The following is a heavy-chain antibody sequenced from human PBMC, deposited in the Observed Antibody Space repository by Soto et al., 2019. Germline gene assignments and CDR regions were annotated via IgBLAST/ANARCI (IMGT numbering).Heavy chain of an antibody. CDR3: ARAGGGGYGFANYYYGMDV. V-gene: IGHV1-69*13. CDR1: GGTFSSYA. D-gene: IGHD2-15*01. CDR2: IIPIFGTA. Sequence: SVKVSCKASGGTFSSYAISWVRQAPGQGLEWMGGIIPIFGTANYAQKFQGRVTITADESTSTAYMELSSLRSEDTAVYYCARAGGGGYGFANYYYGMDVWGQGTTVTVSS. J-gene: IGHJ6*02.